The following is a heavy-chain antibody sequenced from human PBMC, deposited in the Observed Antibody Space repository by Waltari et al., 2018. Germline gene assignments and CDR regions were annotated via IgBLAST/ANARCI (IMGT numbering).Heavy chain of an antibody. CDR1: GYPFTGYY. V-gene: IGHV1-2*02. Sequence: QVQLVQSGAEVKKPGASVKVSCKASGYPFTGYYMHWVHQAPGQGLEWMGWINPNSGGTNDAQKFQGRVTMTRDTSISTAYMELSRLRSDDTAVYYCARKGGHESSSGHYYYYYMDVWGKGTTVTISS. CDR3: ARKGGHESSSGHYYYYYMDV. J-gene: IGHJ6*03. CDR2: INPNSGGT. D-gene: IGHD6-6*01.